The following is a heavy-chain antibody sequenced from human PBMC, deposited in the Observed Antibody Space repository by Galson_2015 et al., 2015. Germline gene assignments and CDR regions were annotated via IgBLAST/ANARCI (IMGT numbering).Heavy chain of an antibody. Sequence: SLRLSCAASGFTFDDYAMHWVRQAPGKGLEWVSGVSWNNGGIGYADSVKGRFTISRDSAKHSLYLQMNSLRIEDTALYYCAKDFHDSSGSADSWGQGTLVTVSS. D-gene: IGHD3-22*01. V-gene: IGHV3-9*01. CDR3: AKDFHDSSGSADS. CDR2: VSWNNGGI. J-gene: IGHJ4*02. CDR1: GFTFDDYA.